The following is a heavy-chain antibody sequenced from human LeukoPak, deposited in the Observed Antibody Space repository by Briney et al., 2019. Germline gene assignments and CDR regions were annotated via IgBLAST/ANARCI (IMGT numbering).Heavy chain of an antibody. CDR1: GYTFTSYG. Sequence: ASVKVSCKASGYTFTSYGISWVRQAPGQGLEWMGWISAYNGNTNYAQKLQGRVTMTTDTSTSTAYMELRSLRSDDTAVYYCARRHDFLSCYYFYYYYGMDVWGQGTTVTVSS. J-gene: IGHJ6*02. D-gene: IGHD3-3*01. V-gene: IGHV1-18*01. CDR2: ISAYNGNT. CDR3: ARRHDFLSCYYFYYYYGMDV.